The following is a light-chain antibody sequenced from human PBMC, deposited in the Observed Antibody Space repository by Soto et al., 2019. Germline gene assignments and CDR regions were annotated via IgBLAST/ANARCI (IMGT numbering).Light chain of an antibody. Sequence: IQVTQSPSSLSASGGDRITITCRASQGMSSYLAWYQQKPGKAPKLLIYAAYTLQSGVPSRFSGSGSGTDFTLTISSLQPEDFATYYCQQLDSYPTFGGGTKVEIK. J-gene: IGKJ4*01. CDR3: QQLDSYPT. CDR1: QGMSSY. V-gene: IGKV1-9*01. CDR2: AAY.